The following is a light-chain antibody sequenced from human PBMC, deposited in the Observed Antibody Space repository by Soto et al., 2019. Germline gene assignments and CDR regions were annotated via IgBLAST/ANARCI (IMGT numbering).Light chain of an antibody. J-gene: IGLJ1*01. Sequence: QSALTKPASVSGSPGQSITISCSGITSDVDFHNYVSWYQHHPGKAPKLMIYAVSSRPSGVPDRFSGSKSGNTASLTISGLQAEDEADYYCSSYASISTLYVFGTGTKLTVL. CDR2: AVS. V-gene: IGLV2-14*03. CDR1: TSDVDFHNY. CDR3: SSYASISTLYV.